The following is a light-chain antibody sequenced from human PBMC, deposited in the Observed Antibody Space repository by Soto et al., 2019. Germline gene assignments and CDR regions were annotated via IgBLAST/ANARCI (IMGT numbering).Light chain of an antibody. CDR2: DAT. CDR3: KVWAYTAELFV. V-gene: IGLV3-21*02. Sequence: SYELTQSPSVSVAPGQTAKITCGGDKIGSKIVHWYKQRPGQAPVAVVFDATDRPSGIPDRISASRSGDTATLTISRVDAGDEADYYSKVWAYTAELFVFGSGTKVTVL. J-gene: IGLJ1*01. CDR1: KIGSKI.